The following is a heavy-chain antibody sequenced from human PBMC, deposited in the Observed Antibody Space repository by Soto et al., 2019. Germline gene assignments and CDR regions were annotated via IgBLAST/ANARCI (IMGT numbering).Heavy chain of an antibody. J-gene: IGHJ6*03. CDR3: ARQQSAPITIGGVVPLNYYYYMDV. CDR1: GGSISSSSYY. CDR2: IYYSGST. D-gene: IGHD3-3*01. Sequence: PSETLSLTCTVSGGSISSSSYYWGWIRQPPGKGLEWIGSIYYSGSTYYNPSLKSRVTISVDTSKNQFSLKLSSVTAADTAVYYCARQQSAPITIGGVVPLNYYYYMDVWGKGTTVTVSS. V-gene: IGHV4-39*01.